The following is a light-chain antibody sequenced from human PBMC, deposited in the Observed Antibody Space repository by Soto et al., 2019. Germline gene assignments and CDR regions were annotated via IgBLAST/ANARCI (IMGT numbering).Light chain of an antibody. V-gene: IGLV2-23*02. Sequence: SALTQPASMSGSPGQSITISCTGTSSDVGSYNLVSWYQQHPGKAPRLMIYEVSKRPSGVSNRFSGSKSGNTASLTISGLQAEDEADYYCCSYAGSSTSPYVFGTGTKVTVL. J-gene: IGLJ1*01. CDR2: EVS. CDR3: CSYAGSSTSPYV. CDR1: SSDVGSYNL.